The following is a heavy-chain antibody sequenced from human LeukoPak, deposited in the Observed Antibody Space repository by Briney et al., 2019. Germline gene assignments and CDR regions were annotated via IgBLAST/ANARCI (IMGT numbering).Heavy chain of an antibody. J-gene: IGHJ3*01. D-gene: IGHD3-22*01. CDR2: IKKNGGST. Sequence: GGSLRLSCAASGFIFDDYGMSWVRQAPGKGLEWVSGIKKNGGSTGYGDSVKGRFTISRDNGKNSLHLQMNSLRAEDTAIYYCTRDLRIAMIADAFDLWGQGTMVTVSS. CDR1: GFIFDDYG. CDR3: TRDLRIAMIADAFDL. V-gene: IGHV3-20*04.